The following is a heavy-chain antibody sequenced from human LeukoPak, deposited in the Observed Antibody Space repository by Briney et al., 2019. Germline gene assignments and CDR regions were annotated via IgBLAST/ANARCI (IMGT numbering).Heavy chain of an antibody. CDR2: IKQDGGTK. D-gene: IGHD2-2*01. V-gene: IGHV3-7*01. J-gene: IGHJ3*02. CDR3: ARDQDVVAVPGVLQYDAFDI. CDR1: GFSFGTYW. Sequence: GGSLRLSCAASGFSFGTYWMTWVRQAPGKGLEWVANIKQDGGTKNYVDSVKGRFTISRDNAKNLLYLQMNSLRAEDMAVYYCARDQDVVAVPGVLQYDAFDIWGQGTMVTVSS.